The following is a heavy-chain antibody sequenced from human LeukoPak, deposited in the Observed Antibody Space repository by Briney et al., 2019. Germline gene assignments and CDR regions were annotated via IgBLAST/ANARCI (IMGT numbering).Heavy chain of an antibody. J-gene: IGHJ4*02. CDR1: GYTFTGYY. Sequence: GASVKVSCKASGYTFTGYYMHWVRQAPGQGLEWMGWINPNSGGINYAQKFQGWVTMTRDTSISTAYMELSRLRSDDTAVYYCARGGVDTAMVKGPFDYWGQGTLVTVSS. V-gene: IGHV1-2*04. CDR3: ARGGVDTAMVKGPFDY. D-gene: IGHD5-18*01. CDR2: INPNSGGI.